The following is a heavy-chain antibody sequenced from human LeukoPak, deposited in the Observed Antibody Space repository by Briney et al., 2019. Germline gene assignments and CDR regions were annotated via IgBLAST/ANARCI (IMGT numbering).Heavy chain of an antibody. CDR3: TTAVGGTEDFDY. CDR2: IKKKTEGGTT. D-gene: IGHD1-26*01. CDR1: GFTFRNAW. Sequence: GGSLRLSCTASGFTFRNAWMSWVRQAPGKGLEWVGRIKKKTEGGTTDYAAPVKGRFTISRDDSKNTLYLQMNSLKTEDTAVYYCTTAVGGTEDFDYWGQGTLVTVSS. J-gene: IGHJ4*02. V-gene: IGHV3-15*01.